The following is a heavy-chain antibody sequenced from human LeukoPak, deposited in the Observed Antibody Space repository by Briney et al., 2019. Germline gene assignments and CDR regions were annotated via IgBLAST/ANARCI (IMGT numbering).Heavy chain of an antibody. Sequence: GGSLRLSCAASGFTVSSNYMSWVRQAPRKGLEWVSVIYSGGSTYYADSVKGRFTISRDNSKNTLYLQMNSLRAEDTAVYYCAREYSGYVWDYWGQGTLVTVSS. V-gene: IGHV3-66*01. CDR1: GFTVSSNY. D-gene: IGHD5-12*01. CDR2: IYSGGST. J-gene: IGHJ4*02. CDR3: AREYSGYVWDY.